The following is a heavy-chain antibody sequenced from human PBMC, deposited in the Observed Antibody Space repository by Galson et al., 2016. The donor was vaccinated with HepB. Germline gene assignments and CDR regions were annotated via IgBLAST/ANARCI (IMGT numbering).Heavy chain of an antibody. V-gene: IGHV3-11*01. CDR3: ARDLPLLG. D-gene: IGHD2-15*01. Sequence: SLRLSCAASGFTFSDYYMNWIRQAPGKGLEWVSYISSSGSYIYYADSVKGRFTISRDNSKNTLYFQMNSLRAEDTAVYYCARDLPLLGWGQGTLVTVSS. J-gene: IGHJ4*02. CDR2: ISSSGSYI. CDR1: GFTFSDYY.